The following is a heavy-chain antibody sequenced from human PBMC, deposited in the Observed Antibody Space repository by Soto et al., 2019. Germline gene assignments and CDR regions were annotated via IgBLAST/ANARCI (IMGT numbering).Heavy chain of an antibody. V-gene: IGHV5-10-1*01. D-gene: IGHD3-3*01. CDR2: IDPSDSYT. J-gene: IGHJ3*02. Sequence: GESLKISCKGSGYSFTSYWVSWVRQMPGKGLEWMGRIDPSDSYTNYSPSFQGHVTISADKSISTAYLQWSSLKASDTAMYYCARQAIFGVIIIAFDIWGQGTMVTVSS. CDR3: ARQAIFGVIIIAFDI. CDR1: GYSFTSYW.